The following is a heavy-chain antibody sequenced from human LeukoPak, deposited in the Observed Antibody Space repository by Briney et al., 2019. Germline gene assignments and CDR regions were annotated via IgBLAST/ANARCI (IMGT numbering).Heavy chain of an antibody. CDR2: INWNGGST. V-gene: IGHV3-20*04. Sequence: GGSLRLSCAASGFTFDDYGMSWVRQAPGEGLEWVSGINWNGGSTGYADSMKGRFSISRDNAKNSLYLQMNSLRAEDTALYYCARDYYDSSGGYYFDYWGQGTLVTVSS. CDR1: GFTFDDYG. CDR3: ARDYYDSSGGYYFDY. D-gene: IGHD3-22*01. J-gene: IGHJ4*02.